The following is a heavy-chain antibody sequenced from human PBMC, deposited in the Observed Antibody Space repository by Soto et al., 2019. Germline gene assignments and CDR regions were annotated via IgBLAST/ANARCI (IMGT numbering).Heavy chain of an antibody. D-gene: IGHD1-1*01. CDR3: ARVWVERYFDY. CDR2: INPSGGST. J-gene: IGHJ4*02. CDR1: GYTFTSYY. Sequence: ASVKVSCKASGYTFTSYYMHWVRQAPGQGLEWMGIINPSGGSTSYAQKIQGRVTMTRDTSTSTVYMELSSLRSEDTAVYYCARVWVERYFDYWGQGTLVTVSS. V-gene: IGHV1-46*03.